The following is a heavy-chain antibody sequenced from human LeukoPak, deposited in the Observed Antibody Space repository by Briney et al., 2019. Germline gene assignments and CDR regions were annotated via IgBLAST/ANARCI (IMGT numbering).Heavy chain of an antibody. V-gene: IGHV1-69*05. J-gene: IGHJ4*02. D-gene: IGHD3-3*01. CDR2: IIPIFGTA. Sequence: SVKVSCKASGGTFSSYAISWLRQAPGQGLEWMGRIIPIFGTANYAQKFQGRVTITTDESTSTAYMELSSLRSEDTAVYYCARGRVDFWSGYGVYFDYWGQGTLVTVSS. CDR3: ARGRVDFWSGYGVYFDY. CDR1: GGTFSSYA.